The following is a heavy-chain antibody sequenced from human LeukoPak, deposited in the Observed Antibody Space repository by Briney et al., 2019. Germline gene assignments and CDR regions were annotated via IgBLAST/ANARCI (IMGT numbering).Heavy chain of an antibody. CDR3: ARVLVVGNTGYYMDV. D-gene: IGHD6-19*01. CDR1: GGSISSYY. Sequence: SETLSLTCTISGGSISSYYWSWIRQPPGKGLEWIGYIHYSGSTNYNPSLKSRVTISVDTSKTQFSLNLSSVTAADTAVYYCARVLVVGNTGYYMDVWGKGTTVTVSS. CDR2: IHYSGST. V-gene: IGHV4-59*01. J-gene: IGHJ6*03.